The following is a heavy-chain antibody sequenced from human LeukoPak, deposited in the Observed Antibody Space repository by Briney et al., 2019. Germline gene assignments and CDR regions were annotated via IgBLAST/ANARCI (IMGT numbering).Heavy chain of an antibody. CDR1: GFTFDDCG. D-gene: IGHD4-11*01. Sequence: GGSLRLSCAASGFTFDDCGMSWVRQAPGKGLEWVSGINWNGGSTGYADSVKGRFTISRDNAKNSLYLQMNSLRAEDTALYYCAGGTVTTSNFDYWGQGTLVTGSS. CDR2: INWNGGST. CDR3: AGGTVTTSNFDY. J-gene: IGHJ4*02. V-gene: IGHV3-20*04.